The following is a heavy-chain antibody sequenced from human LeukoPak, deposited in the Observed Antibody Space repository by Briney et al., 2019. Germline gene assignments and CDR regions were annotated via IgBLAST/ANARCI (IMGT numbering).Heavy chain of an antibody. J-gene: IGHJ4*02. CDR3: ARVITMVRGVLGY. CDR2: MNPNSGNT. CDR1: GYTFTSYD. Sequence: ASVKVSCKASGYTFTSYDINWVRQATGQGLEWMGWMNPNSGNTGYARKFQGRVTMTRNTSISTAYMELSSLRSEDTAVYYCARVITMVRGVLGYWGQGTLVTVSS. D-gene: IGHD3-10*01. V-gene: IGHV1-8*01.